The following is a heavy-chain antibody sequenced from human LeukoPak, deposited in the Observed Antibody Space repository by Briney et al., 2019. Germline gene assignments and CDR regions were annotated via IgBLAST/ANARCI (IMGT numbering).Heavy chain of an antibody. J-gene: IGHJ3*02. V-gene: IGHV3-66*01. CDR3: ARDNGRRGKPGAFDI. D-gene: IGHD2-8*01. Sequence: GGSLRLSCAASGFTFSSYGMSWVRQAPGKGLEWVSVIYSGGSTYYADSVKGRFTISRDNSRNTLYLQMNSLRPEDTTMYYCARDNGRRGKPGAFDIWGQGTMVTVSS. CDR2: IYSGGST. CDR1: GFTFSSYG.